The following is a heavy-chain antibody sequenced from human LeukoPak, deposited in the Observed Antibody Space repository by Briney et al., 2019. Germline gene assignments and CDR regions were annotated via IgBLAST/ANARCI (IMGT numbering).Heavy chain of an antibody. Sequence: SETLSLTCTVSGGSISSYYWGWIRQPPGKGLEWIGSIYYSGSTYYNPSLKSRVTISVDTSKNQFSLKLSSVTAADTAVYYCARHQAVAGDFDYWGQGTLVTVSS. D-gene: IGHD6-19*01. CDR3: ARHQAVAGDFDY. J-gene: IGHJ4*02. CDR2: IYYSGST. CDR1: GGSISSYY. V-gene: IGHV4-39*01.